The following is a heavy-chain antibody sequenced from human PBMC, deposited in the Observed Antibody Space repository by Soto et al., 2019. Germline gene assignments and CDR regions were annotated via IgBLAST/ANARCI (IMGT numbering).Heavy chain of an antibody. J-gene: IGHJ4*02. CDR2: INHSGST. D-gene: IGHD5-18*01. CDR1: GGSFSGYY. Sequence: SETLSLTCAVYGGSFSGYYWSRIRQPPGKGLEWIGEINHSGSTNYNPSLKSRVTISVDTSKNQFSLKLSSVTAADTAVYYCARVRGLALWGRMYYFDYWGQGTLVTVSS. CDR3: ARVRGLALWGRMYYFDY. V-gene: IGHV4-34*01.